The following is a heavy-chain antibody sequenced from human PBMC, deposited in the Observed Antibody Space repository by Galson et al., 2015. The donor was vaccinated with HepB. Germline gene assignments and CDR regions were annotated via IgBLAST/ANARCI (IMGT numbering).Heavy chain of an antibody. D-gene: IGHD3-16*01. J-gene: IGHJ2*01. CDR1: GYTFPSYG. CDR3: ARAVNYARIWYFDL. Sequence: QSGAEVKKPGAPVKVSCKASGYTFPSYGIGWVRQAPGQGLEWMGWISAYNGNTNYAQKLQGRVTMTTDTSTSTAYMELRSLRSDDTAVYYCARAVNYARIWYFDLWGRGTLVTVSS. V-gene: IGHV1-18*01. CDR2: ISAYNGNT.